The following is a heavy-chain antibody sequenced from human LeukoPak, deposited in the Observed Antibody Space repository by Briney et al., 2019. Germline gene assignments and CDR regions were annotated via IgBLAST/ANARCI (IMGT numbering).Heavy chain of an antibody. CDR2: ISNDGTTE. V-gene: IGHV3-30-3*01. Sequence: PGGSLRLSCVASGFNFSPYAVHWVRQAPGKGLEWVAIISNDGTTESYTDSVKGRFTISRDNSKNTLYLQMNGLRLEDTAVYYCATLRDIVVVATTPTDVWGKGTTVIVSS. J-gene: IGHJ6*04. D-gene: IGHD2-2*01. CDR3: ATLRDIVVVATTPTDV. CDR1: GFNFSPYA.